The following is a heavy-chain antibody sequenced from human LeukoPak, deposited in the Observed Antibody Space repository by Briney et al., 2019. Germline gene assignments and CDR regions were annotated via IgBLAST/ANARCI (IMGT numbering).Heavy chain of an antibody. CDR2: IYHSGST. Sequence: SETLSLTCTVSGHSIINSYYWGWIRQPPGKGLEWIGSIYHSGSTYYNPSLKSRVTISADTSKNQFSLRLSSVTAADTAVYYCTRGSISCDYWGQGTLVTVSS. D-gene: IGHD3-3*02. CDR1: GHSIINSYY. V-gene: IGHV4-38-2*02. CDR3: TRGSISCDY. J-gene: IGHJ4*02.